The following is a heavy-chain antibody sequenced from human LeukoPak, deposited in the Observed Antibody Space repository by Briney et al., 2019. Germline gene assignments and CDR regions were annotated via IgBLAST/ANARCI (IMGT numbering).Heavy chain of an antibody. J-gene: IGHJ4*02. V-gene: IGHV4-31*03. Sequence: SETLSLTCTVSGGSISSGGYYWSWIRQHPGKGLEWSGHIYYSGSTYYNPSLKGRVTISVDTSKNQFSLKLSSVTAADTAVYYCARAQTYYYGSGSYYYFDYWGQGTLVTVSS. CDR2: IYYSGST. CDR3: ARAQTYYYGSGSYYYFDY. CDR1: GGSISSGGYY. D-gene: IGHD3-10*01.